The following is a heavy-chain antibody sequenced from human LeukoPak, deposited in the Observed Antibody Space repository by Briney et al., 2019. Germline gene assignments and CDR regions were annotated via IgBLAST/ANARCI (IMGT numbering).Heavy chain of an antibody. D-gene: IGHD6-19*01. CDR1: GYTFTSYY. CDR3: ARDLGLIAVAGTGGVDY. V-gene: IGHV1-46*01. CDR2: INPSGGST. J-gene: IGHJ4*02. Sequence: ASVKVSCKASGYTFTSYYMHWVRQAPGQGLEWMGIINPSGGSTSYAQKFQGRVTMTRDTSTSTVYMELSSLRSEDTAVYYCARDLGLIAVAGTGGVDYWGQGTLVTVSS.